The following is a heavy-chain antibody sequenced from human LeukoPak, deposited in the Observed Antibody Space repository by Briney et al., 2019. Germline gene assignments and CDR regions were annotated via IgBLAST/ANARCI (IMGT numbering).Heavy chain of an antibody. J-gene: IGHJ4*02. V-gene: IGHV5-51*01. D-gene: IGHD3-22*01. Sequence: PDITYSPSFQGQVTISTDKSISTAYLQWSSLKASDTAMYYCARLPYYYDSSGYYRRYFDYWGQGTLVTVSS. CDR3: ARLPYYYDSSGYYRRYFDY. CDR2: PDI.